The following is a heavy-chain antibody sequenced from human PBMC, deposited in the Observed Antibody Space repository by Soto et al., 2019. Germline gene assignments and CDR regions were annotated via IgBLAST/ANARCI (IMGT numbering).Heavy chain of an antibody. CDR2: ISSSGSTI. Sequence: GGSLRLSCAASGFTFSDYYMSWIRQAPGKGLEWVSYISSSGSTIYYADSVKGRFTISRDNAKNSLYLQMNSLRAEDTAVYSCAREDPVTRAFDIWGQGTMVTVSS. CDR1: GFTFSDYY. D-gene: IGHD4-4*01. CDR3: AREDPVTRAFDI. V-gene: IGHV3-11*01. J-gene: IGHJ3*02.